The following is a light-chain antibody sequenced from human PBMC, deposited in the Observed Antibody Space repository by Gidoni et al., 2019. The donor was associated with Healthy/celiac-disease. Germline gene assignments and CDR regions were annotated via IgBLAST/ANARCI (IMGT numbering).Light chain of an antibody. CDR2: KDS. Sequence: SYELTQPPSVSVPPVQTARITCSGDALPKQYAYWYQQKPGQAPVLVIYKDSERPSGIPDRFSGSSSGTTVTLTISGVQAEDEADYYCQAADSSGTSHVVFGGGTKLTVL. CDR3: QAADSSGTSHVV. J-gene: IGLJ2*01. CDR1: ALPKQY. V-gene: IGLV3-25*03.